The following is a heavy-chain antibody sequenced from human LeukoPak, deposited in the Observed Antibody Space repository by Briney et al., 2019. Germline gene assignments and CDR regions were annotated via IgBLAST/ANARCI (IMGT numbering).Heavy chain of an antibody. D-gene: IGHD3-9*01. CDR2: IYYSGST. CDR1: GGSISSYY. V-gene: IGHV4-59*01. Sequence: SETLSLTCTVTGGSISSYYCSSIRQPPGEGLEWIVYIYYSGSTNYKPSLKSRVTISVDTSKNQFSLKLSSVTAADTAVYYCARGGYDILTGYYSFDYWGQGTLVTVSS. J-gene: IGHJ4*02. CDR3: ARGGYDILTGYYSFDY.